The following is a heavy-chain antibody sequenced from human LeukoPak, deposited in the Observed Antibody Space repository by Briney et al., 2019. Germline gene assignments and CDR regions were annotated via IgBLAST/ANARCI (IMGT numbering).Heavy chain of an antibody. Sequence: GGSLRLSCAASGFTFSSFALHWVRQAPGKGLEWVAVIWYDGSTKYYADSVKGRFTISRDNSNSTLYLQMNSLRAEDTAVYYCARHRYYDSSGYYHLDYWGQGTLVTVSS. J-gene: IGHJ4*02. CDR1: GFTFSSFA. V-gene: IGHV3-33*01. CDR2: IWYDGSTK. CDR3: ARHRYYDSSGYYHLDY. D-gene: IGHD3-22*01.